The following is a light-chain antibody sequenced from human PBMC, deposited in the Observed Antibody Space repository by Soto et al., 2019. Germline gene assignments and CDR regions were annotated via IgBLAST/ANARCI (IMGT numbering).Light chain of an antibody. CDR3: QSYDSTLSAYV. CDR1: SSNLWAGYD. V-gene: IGLV1-40*01. CDR2: GNS. J-gene: IGLJ1*01. Sequence: QSVLTQPPSVSGAPGQRVTISCTGSSSNLWAGYDVHWYQQLPGTAPKLLIYGNSHRPSGVPDRFSGSKSGTSASLAITGLQAEDEADYYCQSYDSTLSAYVFGSGTKVTVL.